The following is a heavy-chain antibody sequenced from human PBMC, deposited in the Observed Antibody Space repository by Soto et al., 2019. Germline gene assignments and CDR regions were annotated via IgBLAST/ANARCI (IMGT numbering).Heavy chain of an antibody. V-gene: IGHV3-21*01. J-gene: IGHJ5*02. CDR3: ARDPKSSTPFGP. Sequence: EVQLVESGGGLVKPGGSLRLSCAASGFTFSSYSMNWVRQAPGKGLEWVSSISSSSSYIYYADSVKGRFTISRDSAKSSLYLQMNILRAEDTAVYFWARDPKSSTPFGPWGRGTLVTFSS. CDR2: ISSSSSYI. D-gene: IGHD6-13*01. CDR1: GFTFSSYS.